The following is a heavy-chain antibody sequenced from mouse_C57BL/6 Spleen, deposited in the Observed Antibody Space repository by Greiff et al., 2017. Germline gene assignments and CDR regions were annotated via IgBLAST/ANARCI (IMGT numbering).Heavy chain of an antibody. D-gene: IGHD4-1*01. V-gene: IGHV1-54*01. Sequence: VQLQQSGAELVRPGTSVKVSCKASGYAFTNYLIEWVKQRPGQGLEWIGVINPGSGGTNYNETFKGKATLTADKSSSTAYMQLSSLTSEASSVYFCASSNWDYAMDYWGQGTSVTVSS. CDR2: INPGSGGT. CDR3: ASSNWDYAMDY. J-gene: IGHJ4*01. CDR1: GYAFTNYL.